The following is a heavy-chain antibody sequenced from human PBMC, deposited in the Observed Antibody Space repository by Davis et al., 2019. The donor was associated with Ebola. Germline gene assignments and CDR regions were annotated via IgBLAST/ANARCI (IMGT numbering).Heavy chain of an antibody. CDR3: TGIAAADLDY. CDR1: GFTFSSYW. V-gene: IGHV3-7*03. Sequence: GESLKISCAASGFTFSSYWMSWVRQAPGKGLEWVANIKQDGSEKYYVDSVKGRFTISRDNAKNSLYLQMNSLKTEDTAVYYCTGIAAADLDYWGQGTLVTVSS. CDR2: IKQDGSEK. J-gene: IGHJ4*02. D-gene: IGHD6-13*01.